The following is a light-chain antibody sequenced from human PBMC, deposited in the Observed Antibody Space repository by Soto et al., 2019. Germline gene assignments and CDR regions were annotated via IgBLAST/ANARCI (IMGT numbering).Light chain of an antibody. CDR2: GTS. CDR3: QHYGSSNT. J-gene: IGKJ2*01. Sequence: EIVLTQSPGTLSLSPGERATLSCRASQSVTSTYLAWYQQKPGQAPRLLIYGTSSRATGIPDRFSGSGSGTDFTLTITRLEPEDFAVYYCQHYGSSNTFGQGTKLEIK. CDR1: QSVTSTY. V-gene: IGKV3-20*01.